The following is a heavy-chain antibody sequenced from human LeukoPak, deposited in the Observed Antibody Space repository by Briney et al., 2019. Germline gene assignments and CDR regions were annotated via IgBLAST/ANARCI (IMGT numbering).Heavy chain of an antibody. J-gene: IGHJ4*02. CDR2: IYYSGST. Sequence: SETLSLTSTVSGGSISSSSYYWGWIRRPPGKGLEWIGSIYYSGSTYYNPSLKSRVTISVDTSKNQFSLKLSSVTAADTAVYYCARFLVFGTAMAYWGQGTLVTVSS. V-gene: IGHV4-39*01. CDR1: GGSISSSSYY. D-gene: IGHD5-18*01. CDR3: ARFLVFGTAMAY.